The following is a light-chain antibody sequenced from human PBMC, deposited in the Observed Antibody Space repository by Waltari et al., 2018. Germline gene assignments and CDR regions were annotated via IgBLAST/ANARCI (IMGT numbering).Light chain of an antibody. CDR2: GAS. CDR3: LQYNSYPWT. CDR1: QDISSY. Sequence: DIQMTQSPSAMSASVGDRVTITCRASQDISSYLAWFHQKPGKVPKRLIYGASSLQSGVPSRFSGSGSGTEFTLTISSLQPEDFATYYCLQYNSYPWTFGQGTDVEIK. J-gene: IGKJ1*01. V-gene: IGKV1-17*03.